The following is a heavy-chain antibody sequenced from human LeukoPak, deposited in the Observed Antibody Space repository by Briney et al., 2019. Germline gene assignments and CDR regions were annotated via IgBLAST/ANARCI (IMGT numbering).Heavy chain of an antibody. CDR2: IRGTGGNT. CDR1: GFTFSSYA. V-gene: IGHV3-23*01. D-gene: IGHD3-22*01. CDR3: AREGSYDSSGYYFSY. Sequence: GGSLRLSCAASGFTFSSYAMTWVRQAPGKGLEWVSLIRGTGGNTYYADSVKGRFTMSRDNSKNTLYLQLNSLRAEDTAVYYCAREGSYDSSGYYFSYWGQGTLVTVSS. J-gene: IGHJ4*02.